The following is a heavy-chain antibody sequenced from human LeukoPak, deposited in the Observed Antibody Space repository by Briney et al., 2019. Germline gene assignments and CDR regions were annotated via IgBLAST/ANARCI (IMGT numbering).Heavy chain of an antibody. V-gene: IGHV4-34*01. Sequence: PSETLSLTCAVSGVSFNDYYWSWVRQTPGKGLEWIGEINHSGYTNDSPSLKSRVTLSIDTSRKQFSLNLRSVTVADTGIYYCTRMTAGHDYWGQGTLVTVSS. D-gene: IGHD2-21*02. J-gene: IGHJ4*02. CDR3: TRMTAGHDY. CDR1: GVSFNDYY. CDR2: INHSGYT.